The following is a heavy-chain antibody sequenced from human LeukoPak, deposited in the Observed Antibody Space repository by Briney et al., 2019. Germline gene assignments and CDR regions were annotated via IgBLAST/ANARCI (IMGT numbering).Heavy chain of an antibody. Sequence: GGSLRLSCAASGFTFSSYAMSWVRQAPGKGLEWVSAISGSGDSTYYADSVKGRFTISRDNSKNTLYLQMNSLRVEDTAVYYCAKAPGPAAVGGFDYWGQGTLVTVSS. D-gene: IGHD2-2*01. CDR2: ISGSGDST. CDR3: AKAPGPAAVGGFDY. J-gene: IGHJ4*02. V-gene: IGHV3-23*01. CDR1: GFTFSSYA.